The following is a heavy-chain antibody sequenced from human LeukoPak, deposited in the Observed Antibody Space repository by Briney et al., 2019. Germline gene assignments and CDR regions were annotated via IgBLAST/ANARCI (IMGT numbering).Heavy chain of an antibody. CDR2: IRYDGSNK. D-gene: IGHD2-2*01. CDR3: AKGEYCSSTSCYLGY. CDR1: GFTFSSYG. J-gene: IGHJ4*02. V-gene: IGHV3-30*02. Sequence: GRSLRLSCAASGFTFSSYGMHWVRQAPGKGLEWVAFIRYDGSNKYYADSVKGRFTISRDNSKNTLYLQMNSLRAEDTAVYYCAKGEYCSSTSCYLGYWGQGTLVTVSS.